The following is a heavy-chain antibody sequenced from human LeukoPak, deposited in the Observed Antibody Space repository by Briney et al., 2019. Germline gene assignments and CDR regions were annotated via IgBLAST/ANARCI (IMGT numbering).Heavy chain of an antibody. D-gene: IGHD3-22*01. CDR1: GYTFTGYY. Sequence: ASVKVSCKASGYTFTGYYMHWVRQAPGQGLEWMGWSNPNSGGTNYAQKFQGRVTMTRDTSISTAYMELSRLRSADTAVSYCAREHYDSTGHSDHWGQGTLVSVSS. CDR3: AREHYDSTGHSDH. CDR2: SNPNSGGT. V-gene: IGHV1-2*02. J-gene: IGHJ4*02.